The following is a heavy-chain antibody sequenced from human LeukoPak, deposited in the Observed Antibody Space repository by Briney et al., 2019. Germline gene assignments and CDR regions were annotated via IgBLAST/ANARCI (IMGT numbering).Heavy chain of an antibody. V-gene: IGHV1-18*01. J-gene: IGHJ4*02. CDR1: GYRFNRFA. D-gene: IGHD3/OR15-3a*01. CDR2: VNTDSGNS. CDR3: ARGGYFDFWNGYYGIDY. Sequence: ASVEVSCKASGYRFNRFAISWVRQAPGQGLEWLGCVNTDSGNSKHAQTFQDRVSMTTDTSTNTAYMEVRSLRSDDTAVYCCARGGYFDFWNGYYGIDYWGPGTLVTVSS.